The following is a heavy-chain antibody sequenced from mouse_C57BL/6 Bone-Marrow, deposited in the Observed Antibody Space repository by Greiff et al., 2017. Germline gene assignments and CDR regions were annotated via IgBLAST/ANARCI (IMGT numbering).Heavy chain of an antibody. CDR2: IYPRSGNT. V-gene: IGHV1-81*01. CDR3: ARYPDYYGSGYYYAMDY. J-gene: IGHJ4*01. CDR1: GYTFTSSG. Sequence: QVQLQQSGAELARPGASVKLSCTASGYTFTSSGISWVKQRTGQGLEWIGEIYPRSGNTYYNEKFKGKATLTADKSSSTAYMELRSLTSEDSAVYFCARYPDYYGSGYYYAMDYGGQGTSVTVSS. D-gene: IGHD1-1*01.